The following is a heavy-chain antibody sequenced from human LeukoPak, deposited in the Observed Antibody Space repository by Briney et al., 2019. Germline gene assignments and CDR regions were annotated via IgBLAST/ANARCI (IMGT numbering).Heavy chain of an antibody. CDR1: GFTFSSYA. V-gene: IGHV3-48*03. Sequence: GGSLRLSCAASGFTFSSYAMSWVRQAPGKGLERVSYISSSGSTIYYADSVKGRFTISRDNAKNSLYLQMNSLRAEDTAVYYCARASSWSPDFDYWGQGTLVTVSS. CDR3: ARASSWSPDFDY. J-gene: IGHJ4*02. CDR2: ISSSGSTI. D-gene: IGHD6-13*01.